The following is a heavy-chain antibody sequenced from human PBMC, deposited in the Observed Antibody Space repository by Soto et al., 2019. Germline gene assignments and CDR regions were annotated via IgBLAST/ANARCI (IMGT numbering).Heavy chain of an antibody. V-gene: IGHV4-34*01. J-gene: IGHJ4*02. Sequence: PETLSLTCAGHGWSFSDYYWSWIRQPPGKGLEWIGEINYSGRTNYNPSLKSRVTISVDTSKNQFSLKLSSMTAADTAVYYCARAFSYWGQGILVTVS. CDR3: ARAFSY. D-gene: IGHD3-3*02. CDR1: GWSFSDYY. CDR2: INYSGRT.